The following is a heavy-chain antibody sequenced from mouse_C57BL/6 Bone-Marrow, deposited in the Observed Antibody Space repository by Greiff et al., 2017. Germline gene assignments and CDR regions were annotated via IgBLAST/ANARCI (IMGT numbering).Heavy chain of an antibody. CDR2: IDPSDSYT. Sequence: VQLQQPGAELVRPGTSVKLSCKASGYTFTSYWMHWVKQRPGQGLEWIGVIDPSDSYTNYNQKFKGKATLTVDTSSSTAYMQLSSLTSEDSAVYYCYYDYCYYYAMDYWGQGTSVTVSS. V-gene: IGHV1-59*01. J-gene: IGHJ4*01. CDR1: GYTFTSYW. D-gene: IGHD2-4*01. CDR3: YYDYCYYYAMDY.